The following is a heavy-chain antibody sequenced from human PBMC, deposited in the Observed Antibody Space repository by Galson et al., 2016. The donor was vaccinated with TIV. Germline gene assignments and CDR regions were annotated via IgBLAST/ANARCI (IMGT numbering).Heavy chain of an antibody. CDR1: GFTFSSYT. CDR2: ISHDGNNK. V-gene: IGHV3-30-3*01. CDR3: TRDGRGNWKYVDYFDY. D-gene: IGHD1-7*01. J-gene: IGHJ4*02. Sequence: SLRLSCGASGFTFSSYTFHWVRQTPGKGLEWVAIISHDGNNKDVADSVQGRFTISRDSSKNTVYLQMNNLRPEDTALYFCTRDGRGNWKYVDYFDYWGQGTLVTVSS.